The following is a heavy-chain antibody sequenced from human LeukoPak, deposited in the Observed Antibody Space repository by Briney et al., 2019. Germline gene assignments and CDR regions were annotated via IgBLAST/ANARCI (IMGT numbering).Heavy chain of an antibody. CDR3: ARLYCGSDCYAFDY. Sequence: SETLSLTCTVPGGSMNNYYWSWIRQPPGKGLEWIAYIYYTGRSNYSPSLKGRVTISVDTSKNQFSLRLSSVTAADTAVYYCARLYCGSDCYAFDYWGQGALVTVSS. CDR1: GGSMNNYY. V-gene: IGHV4-59*01. D-gene: IGHD2-21*02. CDR2: IYYTGRS. J-gene: IGHJ4*02.